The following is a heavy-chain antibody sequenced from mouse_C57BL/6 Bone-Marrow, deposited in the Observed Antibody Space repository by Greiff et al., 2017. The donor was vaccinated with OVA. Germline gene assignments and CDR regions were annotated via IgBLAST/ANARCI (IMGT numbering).Heavy chain of an antibody. Sequence: EVHLVESGPGLVKPSQSLSLTCSVTGYSITSGYYWNWIRQFPGNKLEWMGYISYDGSNNYNPSLKNRISINRDTSKNQFFLKLNSVTTEDTATYYCARDFYSNLDYWGQGTTLTVSS. J-gene: IGHJ2*01. V-gene: IGHV3-6*01. CDR2: ISYDGSN. CDR3: ARDFYSNLDY. D-gene: IGHD2-5*01. CDR1: GYSITSGYY.